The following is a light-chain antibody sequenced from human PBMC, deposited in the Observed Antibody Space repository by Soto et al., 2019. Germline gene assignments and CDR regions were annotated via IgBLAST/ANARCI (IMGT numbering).Light chain of an antibody. Sequence: DIQMTQSPSTLSASVGDRFTITCRASQSISSWLACYQKKPGKAPNLLIYKTSSLESGVPSRFSGSGSGTEFTLTVNSLQPDDFATYYCQQYDSYPLTFGGGPKV. CDR1: QSISSW. CDR3: QQYDSYPLT. J-gene: IGKJ4*01. V-gene: IGKV1-5*03. CDR2: KTS.